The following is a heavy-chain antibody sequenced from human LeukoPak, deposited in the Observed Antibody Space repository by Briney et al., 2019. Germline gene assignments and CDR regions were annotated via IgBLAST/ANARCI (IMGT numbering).Heavy chain of an antibody. Sequence: SETLSLTCTVSGGSISSYYWSWIRQPPGKGLEWIGYIYYSGSTNYNPSLKSRVTISVDTSKNQFSLKLSSVTAADTAVYYCARDRHTAMVYYYYYMDVWGTGTTVTVSS. D-gene: IGHD5-18*01. J-gene: IGHJ6*03. CDR3: ARDRHTAMVYYYYYMDV. CDR1: GGSISSYY. CDR2: IYYSGST. V-gene: IGHV4-59*01.